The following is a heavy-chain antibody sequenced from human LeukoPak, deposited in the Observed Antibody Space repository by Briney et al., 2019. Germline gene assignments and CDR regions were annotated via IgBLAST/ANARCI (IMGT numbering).Heavy chain of an antibody. CDR1: GFVFSSYA. J-gene: IGHJ3*02. Sequence: GSLRRSSAAAGFVFSSYAMSWVRQAPGKGREWVSGISCSVARTHYTDSVKGRFTISRDNSKNTLHLQMNSLRAEDTAIYYCVKDGSVVVASTDAFDIWGQGTMVTVSS. CDR2: ISCSVART. V-gene: IGHV3-23*01. CDR3: VKDGSVVVASTDAFDI. D-gene: IGHD3-22*01.